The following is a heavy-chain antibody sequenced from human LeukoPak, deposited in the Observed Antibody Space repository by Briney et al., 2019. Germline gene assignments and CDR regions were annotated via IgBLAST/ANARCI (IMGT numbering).Heavy chain of an antibody. CDR3: AWVPQWELLYDFDY. D-gene: IGHD1-26*01. Sequence: QAGGSLRLSCAASGFTFSSYSMNWVRLAPGKGLEWVSYISSSSSTIYYADSVKGRFTISRDNAKNSLYLQMNSLRAEDTAVYYCAWVPQWELLYDFDYWGQGTLVTVSS. CDR1: GFTFSSYS. V-gene: IGHV3-48*01. CDR2: ISSSSSTI. J-gene: IGHJ4*02.